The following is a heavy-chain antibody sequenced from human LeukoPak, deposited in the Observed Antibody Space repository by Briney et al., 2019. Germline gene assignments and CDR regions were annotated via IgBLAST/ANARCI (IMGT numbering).Heavy chain of an antibody. J-gene: IGHJ3*02. Sequence: PGGSLRLSCAASGFTFSTYSMNWVRQAPGEGLEWLSSISSISSYIYYADSVKGRFTISRDNAKNSLYLQMNSLRAEDTAVYYCAREENYRVAGTLSYYDALDIWGQGTMVTVSS. D-gene: IGHD1-26*01. CDR3: AREENYRVAGTLSYYDALDI. CDR2: ISSISSYI. V-gene: IGHV3-21*01. CDR1: GFTFSTYS.